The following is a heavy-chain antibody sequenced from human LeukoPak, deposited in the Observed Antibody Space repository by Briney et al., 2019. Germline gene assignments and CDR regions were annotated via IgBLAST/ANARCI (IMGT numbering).Heavy chain of an antibody. J-gene: IGHJ4*02. V-gene: IGHV3-30-3*01. D-gene: IGHD3-10*01. CDR3: ARESGRRNYKDYLDY. Sequence: QSGGSLRLSCAASGFTFSDLAMHWIRQAPGKGLEWVALISYDGSVKHYADSVRGRFTISRDNSKNTLFLQMNSLRTEDTAMYYCARESGRRNYKDYLDYWGQGTLVTVSS. CDR2: ISYDGSVK. CDR1: GFTFSDLA.